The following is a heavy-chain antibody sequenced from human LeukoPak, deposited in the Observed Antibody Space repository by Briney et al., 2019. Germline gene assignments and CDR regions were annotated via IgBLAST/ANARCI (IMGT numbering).Heavy chain of an antibody. CDR3: AKRNYYDSRGYLYDS. D-gene: IGHD3-22*01. CDR1: GFTFSSYE. J-gene: IGHJ4*02. Sequence: GGSLRLSCAASGFTFSSYEMNWVRQAPGKGLEWVSAISGSNGNTFYADSVKGRFTISRDNSKNTLYLQMSSLRAEDTAVYYCAKRNYYDSRGYLYDSWGQGTLVTVSS. V-gene: IGHV3-23*01. CDR2: ISGSNGNT.